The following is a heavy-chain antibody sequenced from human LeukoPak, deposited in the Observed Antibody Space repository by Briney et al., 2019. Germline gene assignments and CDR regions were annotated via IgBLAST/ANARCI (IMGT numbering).Heavy chain of an antibody. CDR1: GFTVSSNY. J-gene: IGHJ4*02. D-gene: IGHD6-6*01. CDR3: ARDYSGSSTGGRFDY. V-gene: IGHV3-66*01. Sequence: GGSPRLSCAASGFTVSSNYMSWVRQAPGKGLEWVSVIYSGGTTYYAVSVKGRFTISRDNSKNTLYLQMNSLRAEDTAVYYCARDYSGSSTGGRFDYWGQGTLVTVSS. CDR2: IYSGGTT.